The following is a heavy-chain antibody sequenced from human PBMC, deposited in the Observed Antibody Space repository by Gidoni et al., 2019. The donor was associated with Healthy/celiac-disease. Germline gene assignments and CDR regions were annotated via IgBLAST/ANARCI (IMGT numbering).Heavy chain of an antibody. D-gene: IGHD6-6*01. J-gene: IGHJ4*02. V-gene: IGHV4-59*08. CDR2: IYYSGST. CDR3: ARHQEIVLSSSSQTYYFDY. Sequence: QVQLQESGPGLVKPSETLSLTCTVPGGSLCSYYWSWFRQPPGKGLEWIGYIYYSGSTNYNPSHKSLVSISVDTSKNQFSLKLSSVTAADTAVYYCARHQEIVLSSSSQTYYFDYWGQGTLVTVSS. CDR1: GGSLCSYY.